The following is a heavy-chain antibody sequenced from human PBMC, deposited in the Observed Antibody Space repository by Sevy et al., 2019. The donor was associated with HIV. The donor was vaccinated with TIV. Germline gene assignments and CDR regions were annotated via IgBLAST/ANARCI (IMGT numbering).Heavy chain of an antibody. J-gene: IGHJ6*02. CDR3: ARAVGAVALGYYYYYGMDV. CDR1: GYTFTGYY. Sequence: ASVKVSCKASGYTFTGYYMHWVRQAPGQGLEWMGWINPNSGGTNYAQKFQGRVTMTRDTSISTAYMELSRLRSDDTAVYYCARAVGAVALGYYYYYGMDVWGQGTTVTVSS. D-gene: IGHD1-26*01. V-gene: IGHV1-2*02. CDR2: INPNSGGT.